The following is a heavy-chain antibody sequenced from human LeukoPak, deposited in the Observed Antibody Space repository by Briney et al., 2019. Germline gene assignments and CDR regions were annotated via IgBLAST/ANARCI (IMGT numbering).Heavy chain of an antibody. CDR1: GGSISSSSYY. CDR3: GTDSSGSNDAFDI. D-gene: IGHD3-22*01. Sequence: PSETLSLTCTVSGGSISSSSYYWGWIRQPPGKGLEWIGSIYYSGSTYYNPSLKSRVTISVDTSKNQFSLKLSSVTAADTAVYYCGTDSSGSNDAFDIWGQGTMVTVSS. V-gene: IGHV4-39*07. CDR2: IYYSGST. J-gene: IGHJ3*02.